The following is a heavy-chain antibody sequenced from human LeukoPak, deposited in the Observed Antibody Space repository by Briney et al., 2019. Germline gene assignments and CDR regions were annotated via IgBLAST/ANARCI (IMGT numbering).Heavy chain of an antibody. CDR3: ARDPSLYCSSTSCYGDYYYYMDV. Sequence: ASVKVSCMASVYTFTGYYMHWVRPAPGQGPEWMGWINPNSGGTNYAQKYQGRVTMTRDTYISTAYMELSRLRSDDTAVYYCARDPSLYCSSTSCYGDYYYYMDVWGKGTTVTVSS. CDR2: INPNSGGT. CDR1: VYTFTGYY. V-gene: IGHV1-2*02. D-gene: IGHD2-2*01. J-gene: IGHJ6*03.